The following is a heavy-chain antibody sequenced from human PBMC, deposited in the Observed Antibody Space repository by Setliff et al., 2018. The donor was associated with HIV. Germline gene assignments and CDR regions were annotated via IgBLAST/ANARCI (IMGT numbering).Heavy chain of an antibody. V-gene: IGHV1-2*02. CDR3: AVMGHCSANSCVRTEVFDY. CDR1: AYTFTGYY. Sequence: ASVKVSCKASAYTFTGYYIHWVRQAPGQGLEWMGWINPNSGATNFAQKFQGSVTLTRDTFITTAYMELRGLRSDDTAVYYCAVMGHCSANSCVRTEVFDYWGQGTLVTVSS. J-gene: IGHJ4*02. CDR2: INPNSGAT. D-gene: IGHD2-15*01.